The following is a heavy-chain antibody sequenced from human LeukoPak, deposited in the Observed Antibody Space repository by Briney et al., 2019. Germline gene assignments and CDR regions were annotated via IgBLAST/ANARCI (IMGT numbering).Heavy chain of an antibody. CDR1: GGSFSGYY. J-gene: IGHJ4*02. CDR3: ARGLRFRPYYFDY. Sequence: SETLSLTCAVYGGSFSGYYWSWIRQPPGKGLEWIGEINHSGSTNYNPSLKSRVTISVDTSKNQFSLKLSSVTAADTAVYYCARGLRFRPYYFDYWGQGTLVTVSS. CDR2: INHSGST. D-gene: IGHD4-17*01. V-gene: IGHV4-34*01.